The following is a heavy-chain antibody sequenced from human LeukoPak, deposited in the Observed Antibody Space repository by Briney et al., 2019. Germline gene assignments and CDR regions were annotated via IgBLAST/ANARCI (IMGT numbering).Heavy chain of an antibody. CDR2: ITDNGRKS. CDR3: AELGITMIGGV. J-gene: IGHJ6*04. CDR1: GLNFRDYY. D-gene: IGHD3-10*02. Sequence: PGGSLRLSCAASGLNFRDYYMGWIRQAPGKGLEWLSYITDNGRKSFYADSVKGRFTISRDNAKNSLYLQMNSLRAEDTAVYYCAELGITMIGGVWGKGTTVTISS. V-gene: IGHV3-11*04.